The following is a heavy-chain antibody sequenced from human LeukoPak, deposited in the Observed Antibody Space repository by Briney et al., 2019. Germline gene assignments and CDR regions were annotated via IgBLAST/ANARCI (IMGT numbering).Heavy chain of an antibody. CDR3: AKGGGSGNRCASWFWGRDV. D-gene: IGHD2-15*01. Sequence: GGSLRLSCAASGFTFDDYAMHWVRQPPGKGLEWVSRISWSSGSIGYADSVKGRFTISRDNAKNSLYLQMNSLRAEDTALYYCAKGGGSGNRCASWFWGRDVWGQGTTATFSS. J-gene: IGHJ6*02. V-gene: IGHV3-9*01. CDR1: GFTFDDYA. CDR2: ISWSSGSI.